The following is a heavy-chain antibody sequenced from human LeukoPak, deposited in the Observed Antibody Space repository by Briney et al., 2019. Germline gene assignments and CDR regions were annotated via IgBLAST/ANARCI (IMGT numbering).Heavy chain of an antibody. CDR3: ARDGKYSGYDFLDP. CDR2: IYYSGST. D-gene: IGHD5-12*01. V-gene: IGHV4-59*01. Sequence: SETLSLTCTVSGGSISSYYWSWIRQPPGKGLEWIGYIYYSGSTNYNPSLKSRVTISVDTSKNQFSLKLSSVTAADTAVYYCARDGKYSGYDFLDPWGQGTLVTVSS. CDR1: GGSISSYY. J-gene: IGHJ5*02.